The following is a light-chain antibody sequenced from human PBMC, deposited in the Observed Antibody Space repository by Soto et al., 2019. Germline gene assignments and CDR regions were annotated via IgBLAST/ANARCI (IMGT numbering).Light chain of an antibody. CDR3: SSYAGSNKLGV. J-gene: IGLJ3*02. Sequence: QSALTQPPSASGSRGQSVTISCTGTSSDVGGYNYVSWYQQHPGKAPKLMIYEVSKRPSGVTDRFSVSKSGNTASLTVSGLRPEDEGDYYCSSYAGSNKLGVFGGGTKLTVL. CDR1: SSDVGGYNY. V-gene: IGLV2-8*01. CDR2: EVS.